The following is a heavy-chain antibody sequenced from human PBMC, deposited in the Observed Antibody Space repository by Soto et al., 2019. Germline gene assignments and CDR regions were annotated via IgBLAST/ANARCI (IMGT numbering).Heavy chain of an antibody. J-gene: IGHJ6*03. V-gene: IGHV3-21*01. Sequence: GGSLRLSCAASGFTFSSYSMNWVRQAPGKGLEWVSSISSSSSYIYYADSVKGRFTISRDNAKNSLYLQMNSLRAEDTAVYYCARGDESIYYYYMDVWGKGTTVTVSS. CDR2: ISSSSSYI. CDR1: GFTFSSYS. CDR3: ARGDESIYYYYMDV.